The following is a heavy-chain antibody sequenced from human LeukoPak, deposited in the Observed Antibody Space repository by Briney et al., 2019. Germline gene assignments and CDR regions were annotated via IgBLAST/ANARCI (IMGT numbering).Heavy chain of an antibody. CDR1: GFTVSSNY. CDR3: AKEGWYSFLDY. CDR2: FSVSGDST. D-gene: IGHD6-19*01. J-gene: IGHJ4*02. Sequence: GGSLRLSCAASGFTVSSNYMSWVRQAPGKGLEWVSSFSVSGDSTYYAASVKGRFTISRDNSKNTVYLQMSSLRGEDTAIYYCAKEGWYSFLDYWGQGILVTVSS. V-gene: IGHV3-23*01.